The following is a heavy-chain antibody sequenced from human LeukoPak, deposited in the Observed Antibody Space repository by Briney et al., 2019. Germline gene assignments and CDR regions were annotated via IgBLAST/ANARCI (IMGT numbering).Heavy chain of an antibody. CDR3: SRGHGDYLAVFDY. Sequence: PSETLSLTCTVSGGSINRYYWSWIRQPAGKGLEWIGRIYTSGRTNYNPSLKSRVTMSVDTSKNQSSLKLSSVTAADTAMYYCSRGHGDYLAVFDYWGQGTLVTVSS. CDR2: IYTSGRT. J-gene: IGHJ4*02. CDR1: GGSINRYY. V-gene: IGHV4-4*07. D-gene: IGHD4-17*01.